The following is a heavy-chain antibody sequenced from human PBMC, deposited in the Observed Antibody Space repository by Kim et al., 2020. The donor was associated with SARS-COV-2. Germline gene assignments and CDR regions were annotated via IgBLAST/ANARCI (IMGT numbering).Heavy chain of an antibody. J-gene: IGHJ3*02. D-gene: IGHD6-13*01. CDR1: GFTFSGHW. CDR2: INADDSGI. V-gene: IGHV3-74*01. CDR3: VRDGGWFSSSWRAFDI. Sequence: GGSLRLSCAASGFTFSGHWMQWVRQVPGKGLVWVSRINADDSGIAYTDSVKGRFTISRDNAKNTLYLQMSNLRAEDTAVYYCVRDGGWFSSSWRAFDIWGPGTMVTVSS.